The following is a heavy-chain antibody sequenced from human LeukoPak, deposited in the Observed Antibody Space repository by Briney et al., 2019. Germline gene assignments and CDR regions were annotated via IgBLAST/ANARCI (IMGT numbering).Heavy chain of an antibody. CDR1: GGSISSSSYY. D-gene: IGHD1-26*01. CDR2: IYYSGST. Sequence: SETLSLTCTVSGGSISSSSYYWGWIRQPPGKGLEWIGTIYYSGSTYYNPSLKSRVTISVDTSKNQFSLKLSSVTAADTAVYYCTRDSGSWTVDYWGQGTLVTVSS. CDR3: TRDSGSWTVDY. J-gene: IGHJ4*02. V-gene: IGHV4-39*02.